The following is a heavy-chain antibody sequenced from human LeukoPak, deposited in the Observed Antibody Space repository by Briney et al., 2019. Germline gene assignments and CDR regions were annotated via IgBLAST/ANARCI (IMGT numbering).Heavy chain of an antibody. V-gene: IGHV3-23*01. Sequence: GGSLRLSCAASGFTFSSHVMSWVRQAPGKGLEWVSAISNSGDSTFYADPVKGRLTISRDNSKNTLYLQMNSLRAEDTAVYYCAKDGEVGAFDIWGQGTMVTVSS. CDR1: GFTFSSHV. CDR2: ISNSGDST. CDR3: AKDGEVGAFDI. D-gene: IGHD4-17*01. J-gene: IGHJ3*02.